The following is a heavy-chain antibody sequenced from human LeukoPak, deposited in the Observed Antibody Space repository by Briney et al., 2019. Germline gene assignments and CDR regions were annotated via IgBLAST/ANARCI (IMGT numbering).Heavy chain of an antibody. CDR3: ARTTEGGYTYGYFYYYYMDV. Sequence: SETLSLTCTVSGGSISSYYWRGLRQPSGKALEWIGYNYYSGSTNYNPPLKSRVTISVDTSKNQFSLKLTSVTAADTAVYYCARTTEGGYTYGYFYYYYMDVWGKGTTVTISS. CDR1: GGSISSYY. CDR2: NYYSGST. J-gene: IGHJ6*03. V-gene: IGHV4-59*01. D-gene: IGHD5-18*01.